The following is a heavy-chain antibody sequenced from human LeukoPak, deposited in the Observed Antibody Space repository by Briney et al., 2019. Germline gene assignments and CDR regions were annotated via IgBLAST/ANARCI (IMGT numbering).Heavy chain of an antibody. V-gene: IGHV4-39*01. J-gene: IGHJ4*02. D-gene: IGHD5-18*01. Sequence: SETLSLTCTVSGDSISSSSAYWGWIRQPPGKGLEWIGSIYYSKNTYYNPSLKSRVTISADTSKNQSSLTLGSVSATDTAVYYCVSPRGFSYGYFDYWGQGTLVTVSS. CDR1: GDSISSSSAY. CDR2: IYYSKNT. CDR3: VSPRGFSYGYFDY.